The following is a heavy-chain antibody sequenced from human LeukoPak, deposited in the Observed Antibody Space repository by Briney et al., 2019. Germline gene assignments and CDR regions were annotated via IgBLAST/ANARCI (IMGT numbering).Heavy chain of an antibody. V-gene: IGHV4-34*01. CDR3: ARGRGDYVCEDFDY. D-gene: IGHD4-17*01. J-gene: IGHJ4*02. CDR2: INHSGST. Sequence: SETLSLTCAVYGGSFSGYYWSWIRQPPGKGLGWIGEINHSGSTNYNPSLKSRVTISVDTSKNQFSLKLSSVTAADTAVYYCARGRGDYVCEDFDYWGQGTLVTVSS. CDR1: GGSFSGYY.